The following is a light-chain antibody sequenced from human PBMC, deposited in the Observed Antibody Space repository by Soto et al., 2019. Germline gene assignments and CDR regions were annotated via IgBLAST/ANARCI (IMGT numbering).Light chain of an antibody. Sequence: QSALTQPPSASGSPGQSVTIPCTGTSSDVGGYNSVSWYQQHPGKVPKLMIYEVSKRPSGVPDRFSGSKSGNTASLTVSGLQAEDEVDYYCSSYAGSNNLVFGGGTQLTVL. V-gene: IGLV2-8*01. CDR3: SSYAGSNNLV. CDR1: SSDVGGYNS. J-gene: IGLJ2*01. CDR2: EVS.